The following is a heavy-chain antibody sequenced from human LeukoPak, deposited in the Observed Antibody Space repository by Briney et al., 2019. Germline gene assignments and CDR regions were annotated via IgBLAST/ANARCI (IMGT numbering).Heavy chain of an antibody. V-gene: IGHV1-8*01. D-gene: IGHD3-10*01. CDR1: GYTFTSYD. CDR3: ARGDYYGSGSYCYFDY. Sequence: ASVKVSCKASGYTFTSYDINWVRQATGQGLEWMGWMNPNSGNTGYAQKFQGRVTMTRNTSISTAYMELGSLRSEDTAVYYCARGDYYGSGSYCYFDYWGQGTLVTVSS. CDR2: MNPNSGNT. J-gene: IGHJ4*02.